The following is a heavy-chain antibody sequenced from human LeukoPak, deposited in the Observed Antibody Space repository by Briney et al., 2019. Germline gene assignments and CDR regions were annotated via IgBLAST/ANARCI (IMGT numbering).Heavy chain of an antibody. J-gene: IGHJ4*02. D-gene: IGHD2-2*01. CDR1: GGSFSGYY. CDR3: ARGPLGYCSSTSCPPPFDY. Sequence: SQTLSLTCAVYGGSFSGYYWSWIRQPPGKGLEWIGEINHSGSTNYNPSLKSRVTISADTSKNQFSLKLSSVTAADTAVYYCARGPLGYCSSTSCPPPFDYWGQGTLVTVSS. CDR2: INHSGST. V-gene: IGHV4-34*01.